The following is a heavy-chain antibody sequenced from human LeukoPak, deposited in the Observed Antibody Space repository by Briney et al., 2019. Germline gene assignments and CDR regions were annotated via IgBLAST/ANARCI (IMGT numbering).Heavy chain of an antibody. D-gene: IGHD1-26*01. V-gene: IGHV3-7*01. CDR3: ARLVVGAIDY. CDR1: GFTLSSYW. J-gene: IGHJ4*02. CDR2: MKQDGSEK. Sequence: PGGSLRLSCAASGFTLSSYWMSWVRQAPGKGLEWVANMKQDGSEKYYVDSVKGRFTISRDNVKNSLYLQMNSLRVEDTAVYYCARLVVGAIDYWGQGTLVTVSS.